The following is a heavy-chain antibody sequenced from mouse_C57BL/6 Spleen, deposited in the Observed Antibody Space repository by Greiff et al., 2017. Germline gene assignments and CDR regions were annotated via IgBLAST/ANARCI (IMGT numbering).Heavy chain of an antibody. CDR3: TRYDCDDSAMDY. Sequence: VKLQESGGGLVQPGGSMKLSCAASGFTVSDAWMDWVCQSPEKGLEWVAEIRNKATNHATYYAESVKGRFTISRDDSKSSVYLQMNSLRAEDTGNYYCTRYDCDDSAMDYWGQETSVTVSS. D-gene: IGHD2-4*01. V-gene: IGHV6-6*01. J-gene: IGHJ4*01. CDR1: GFTVSDAW. CDR2: IRNKATNHAT.